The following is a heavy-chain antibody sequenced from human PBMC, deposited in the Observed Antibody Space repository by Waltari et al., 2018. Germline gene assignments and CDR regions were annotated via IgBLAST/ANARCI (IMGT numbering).Heavy chain of an antibody. CDR2: IYYSGST. J-gene: IGHJ6*02. Sequence: QLQLQESGPGLVKPSETLSLTCTVSGGSISSSSYYWGWIRQPPGKGLEWIGSIYYSGSTYYNPSLKSRVTISVDTSKNQFSLKLSSVTAADTAVYYCASFYSSGWYNYYGRDVWGQGTTVTVSS. CDR3: ASFYSSGWYNYYGRDV. V-gene: IGHV4-39*01. CDR1: GGSISSSSYY. D-gene: IGHD6-19*01.